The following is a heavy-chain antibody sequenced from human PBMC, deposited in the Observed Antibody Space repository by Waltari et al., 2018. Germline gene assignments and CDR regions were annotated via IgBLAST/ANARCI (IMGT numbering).Heavy chain of an antibody. CDR1: GGSFSGYY. D-gene: IGHD2-21*02. Sequence: QVQLQQWGAGLLKPSETLSLTCAVYGGSFSGYYWSWIRQPPGKGLEWIGEINHSGSTNYNPSLKSRVTISVDTSKNQFSLKLSSVTAADTAVYYCARDLTSLFDYWGQGTLVTVSS. CDR3: ARDLTSLFDY. CDR2: INHSGST. J-gene: IGHJ4*02. V-gene: IGHV4-34*01.